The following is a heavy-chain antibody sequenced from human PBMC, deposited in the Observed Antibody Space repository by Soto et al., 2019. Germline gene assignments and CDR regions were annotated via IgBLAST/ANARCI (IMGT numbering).Heavy chain of an antibody. J-gene: IGHJ4*02. CDR1: GGSISDFY. D-gene: IGHD3-10*01. CDR3: VSGWAFDY. V-gene: IGHV4-59*01. CDR2: VYYSGAT. Sequence: SETLSLTCTVSGGSISDFYWSWTRQPPGKGLEWIAYVYYSGATNYNPSLKSRVTMSVDTSKNQFSLRLSSVTAADTAVYYCVSGWAFDYWGQGALVTVSS.